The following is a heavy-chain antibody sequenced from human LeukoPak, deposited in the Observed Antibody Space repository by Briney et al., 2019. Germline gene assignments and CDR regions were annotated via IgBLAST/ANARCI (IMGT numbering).Heavy chain of an antibody. CDR2: MNPNSGNT. D-gene: IGHD1-26*01. Sequence: ASVKVSCKASGFTFTSYDFNWVRQATGQGGEWMGWMNPNSGNTGYAQKFQGRVTLTRNTSISTAYMESGSLRSEDTAVYYCARSPIEYYAHDAFYIWGEGTMVTVSS. V-gene: IGHV1-8*01. CDR1: GFTFTSYD. CDR3: ARSPIEYYAHDAFYI. J-gene: IGHJ3*02.